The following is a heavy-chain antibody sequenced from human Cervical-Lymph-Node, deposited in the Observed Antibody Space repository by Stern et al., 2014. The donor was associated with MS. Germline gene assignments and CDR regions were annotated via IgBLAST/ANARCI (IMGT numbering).Heavy chain of an antibody. D-gene: IGHD2-2*01. CDR1: GYNFGDYW. V-gene: IGHV5-51*01. CDR3: ARHQPAATFAMDV. CDR2: IFPGDSDS. Sequence: VQLVQSGAEVKKPGESLKISCKGSGYNFGDYWIGWVGQKPGKGLEWLGTIFPGDSDSRSIPSFEGQVTISADDSIRTAFLQSSSLKASDTGIYYCARHQPAATFAMDVWGQGTTVIVSS. J-gene: IGHJ6*02.